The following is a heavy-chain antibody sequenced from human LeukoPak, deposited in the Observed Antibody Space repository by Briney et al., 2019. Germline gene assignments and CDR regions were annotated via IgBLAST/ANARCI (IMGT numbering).Heavy chain of an antibody. J-gene: IGHJ6*03. V-gene: IGHV3-21*01. CDR2: ITSSGTYI. Sequence: GGSLRLSCAASGFAFNNYNMNWVRQAPGKGLEWVSSITSSGTYIYYADSVKGRFTISRDNAKNSLYLQMNSLRPEDTAVYYCARDPYSGSYGDYYYYMDVWGKGTTVTISS. D-gene: IGHD1-26*01. CDR3: ARDPYSGSYGDYYYYMDV. CDR1: GFAFNNYN.